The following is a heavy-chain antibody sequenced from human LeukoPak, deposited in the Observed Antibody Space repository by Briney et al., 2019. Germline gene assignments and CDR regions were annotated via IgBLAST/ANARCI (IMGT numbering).Heavy chain of an antibody. Sequence: GASVKVSCKASGYTFTGYFMHWVRQAPGQGLEWMGWINPNTGGTNYAQKFQGRVTMTRDTSISTAYMVLSRLRSDDTAVYLCARVKPVLYYDSVGYSDYWGQGTLVTVSS. V-gene: IGHV1-2*02. CDR1: GYTFTGYF. J-gene: IGHJ4*02. D-gene: IGHD3-22*01. CDR2: INPNTGGT. CDR3: ARVKPVLYYDSVGYSDY.